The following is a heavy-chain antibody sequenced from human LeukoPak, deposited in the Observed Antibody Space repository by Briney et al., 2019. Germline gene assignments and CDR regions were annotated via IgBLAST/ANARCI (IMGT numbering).Heavy chain of an antibody. CDR1: GGSISSSTYY. D-gene: IGHD3-3*01. J-gene: IGHJ6*03. CDR3: ARLTRDDLWSGYSPYDSYMDV. V-gene: IGHV4-39*07. CDR2: IFYSGST. Sequence: SETLSLTCTVSGGSISSSTYYWGWIRQPPGKGLEWIGGIFYSGSTYYNPSLKSRLTISVDTSKNQFSLKLNSVTAADTAVYYCARLTRDDLWSGYSPYDSYMDVWGKGTTVTVSS.